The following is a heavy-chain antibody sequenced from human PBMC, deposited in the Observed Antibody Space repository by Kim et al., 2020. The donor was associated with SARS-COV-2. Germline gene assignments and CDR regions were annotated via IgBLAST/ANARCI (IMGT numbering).Heavy chain of an antibody. D-gene: IGHD3-10*01. V-gene: IGHV4-39*07. Sequence: PSLKSRVTISVDTSKNQFSLKLSSVTAADTAVYYCARELLWFGERGTFDPWGQGTLVTVSS. CDR3: ARELLWFGERGTFDP. J-gene: IGHJ5*02.